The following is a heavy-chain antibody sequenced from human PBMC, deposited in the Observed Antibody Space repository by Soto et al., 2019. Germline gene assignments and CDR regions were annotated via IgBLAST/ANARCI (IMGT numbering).Heavy chain of an antibody. CDR2: ILPFFGTA. J-gene: IGHJ3*01. D-gene: IGHD4-17*01. CDR1: GGTFRTES. V-gene: IGHV1-69*13. CDR3: ARGHEYGGNSDAFAV. Sequence: QVHLVQSGAEVKKPGSSVKVSCKYSGGTFRTESINWVRQAPGQGPEWMGGILPFFGTADYAPRFQGRVTLTSDGATTTAYMALRSLTSQDTPVSFCARGHEYGGNSDAFAVWGQGTMVTVSS.